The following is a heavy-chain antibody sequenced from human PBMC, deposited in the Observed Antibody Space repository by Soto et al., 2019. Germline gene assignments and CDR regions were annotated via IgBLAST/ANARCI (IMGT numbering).Heavy chain of an antibody. Sequence: GASVKVSCKASGYTFTSYYMHWVRQAPGRGLEWMGIINPSGGSTSYAQKFQGRVTMTRDTSTSTVYMELSSLRSEDTAVYYCARDRGNVNGSGRYYYYYGMDVWGQGTTVTVSS. D-gene: IGHD2-15*01. J-gene: IGHJ6*01. V-gene: IGHV1-46*01. CDR1: GYTFTSYY. CDR2: INPSGGST. CDR3: ARDRGNVNGSGRYYYYYGMDV.